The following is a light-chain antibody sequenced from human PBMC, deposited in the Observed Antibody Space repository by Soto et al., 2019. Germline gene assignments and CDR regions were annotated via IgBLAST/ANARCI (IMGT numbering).Light chain of an antibody. J-gene: IGKJ4*01. Sequence: EIVLTQSPGTLSLSPGEIATLSCRASQSVSSSYLDWYQQKPGQAPRLLIYGASSKAAGIPDRIGGSGSGTDFTLTISRLEPEDIALYYCQQYGSSPAFGGGTKVEIK. V-gene: IGKV3-20*01. CDR3: QQYGSSPA. CDR1: QSVSSSY. CDR2: GAS.